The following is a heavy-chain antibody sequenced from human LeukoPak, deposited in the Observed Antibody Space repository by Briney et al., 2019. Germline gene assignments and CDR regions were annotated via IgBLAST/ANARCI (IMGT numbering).Heavy chain of an antibody. V-gene: IGHV3-43*02. J-gene: IGHJ1*01. D-gene: IGHD2-21*01. CDR1: GFTFDDYA. Sequence: GGYLRLSCAASGFTFDDYAMHWVRQAPGKGLEWVSLISGDGGSAYYADSVKGRFTISRDNSKNSLYLQMNSLRTEDTALYYCAKDLAVVGLGGYFQHWGQGTLVTVSS. CDR2: ISGDGGSA. CDR3: AKDLAVVGLGGYFQH.